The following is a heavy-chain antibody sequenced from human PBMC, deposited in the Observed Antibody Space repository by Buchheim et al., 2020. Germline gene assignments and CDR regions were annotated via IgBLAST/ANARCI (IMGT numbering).Heavy chain of an antibody. J-gene: IGHJ4*02. D-gene: IGHD6-19*01. CDR1: GCSISSSNW. CDR3: ARGNSGGIFDY. CDR2: IYHSGST. Sequence: QLQLQESGPGLVKPSGTLSLTCAVSGCSISSSNWWSWVRQPPGKGLDWIGEIYHSGSTNYNPSLKIPVTIPVAKSKNQFSLKLSSVTAADTAVYYCARGNSGGIFDYWGQGTL. V-gene: IGHV4-4*02.